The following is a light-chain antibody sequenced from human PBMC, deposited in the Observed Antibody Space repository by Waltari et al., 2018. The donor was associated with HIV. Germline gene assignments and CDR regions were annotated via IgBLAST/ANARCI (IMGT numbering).Light chain of an antibody. V-gene: IGLV1-44*01. CDR2: SNK. J-gene: IGLJ3*02. CDR3: AAWDENLNGL. Sequence: QSVLTQPPSASGTPGQRVTISCSGSSSNIGTNTVHWYQHLPGSAPKLLIYSNKQRPSGVPDRFSASKSGTSASLAISGRRSEDEAEYYCAAWDENLNGLFGGGTKLTVL. CDR1: SSNIGTNT.